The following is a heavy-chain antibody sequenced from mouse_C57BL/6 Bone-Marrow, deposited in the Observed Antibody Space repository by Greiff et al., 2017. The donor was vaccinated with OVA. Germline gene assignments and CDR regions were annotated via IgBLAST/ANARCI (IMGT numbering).Heavy chain of an antibody. Sequence: EVQLVESGGGLVQPGGSLKLSCAASGFTFSDYYMYWVRQTPEKRLEWVAYISNGGGSTYYPDTVKGRFTISRDNAKNTLYLQMSRLKSEDTAMYYCARESNYSFAYWGQGTLVTVSA. V-gene: IGHV5-12*01. CDR3: ARESNYSFAY. CDR2: ISNGGGST. CDR1: GFTFSDYY. D-gene: IGHD2-5*01. J-gene: IGHJ3*01.